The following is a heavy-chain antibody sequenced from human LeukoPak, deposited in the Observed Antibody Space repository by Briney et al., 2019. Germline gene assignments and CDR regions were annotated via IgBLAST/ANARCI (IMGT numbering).Heavy chain of an antibody. D-gene: IGHD2-2*01. CDR1: GYTFTGYY. V-gene: IGHV1-2*04. CDR3: ARGSTQGAVVPGFWFDP. Sequence: ASVKVSCKASGYTFTGYYVHWVRQAPGQGLEWMGWINPNSGGTNYAQKFQGWVTMTRDTSISTAYMELSRLKSDDTAVYYCARGSTQGAVVPGFWFDPWGQGTLVTVSS. CDR2: INPNSGGT. J-gene: IGHJ5*02.